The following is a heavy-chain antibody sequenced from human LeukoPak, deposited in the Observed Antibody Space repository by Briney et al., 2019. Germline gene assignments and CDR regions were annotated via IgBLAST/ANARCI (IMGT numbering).Heavy chain of an antibody. J-gene: IGHJ4*02. D-gene: IGHD3-22*01. V-gene: IGHV3-23*01. CDR1: GFTFSSYA. Sequence: GGSLRLSCAASGFTFSSYAMTWVRQVPGKGLEWVSGISGSGGSTYYADSVKGRFTISRDNSKNTLYLQMNSLRAEDTAVYYCAKVSQYYYDSSGYYYFDYWGQGTPVIVSS. CDR3: AKVSQYYYDSSGYYYFDY. CDR2: ISGSGGST.